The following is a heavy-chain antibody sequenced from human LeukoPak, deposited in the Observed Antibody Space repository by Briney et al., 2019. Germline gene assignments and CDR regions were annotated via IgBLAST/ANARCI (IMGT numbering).Heavy chain of an antibody. CDR2: ISGSGGST. D-gene: IGHD3-22*01. CDR1: GFTVSSNY. V-gene: IGHV3-23*01. Sequence: PGGSLRLSCAASGFTVSSNYMSWVRQAPGKGLEWVSAISGSGGSTYYADSVKGRFTISRDNSKNTLYLQMNSLRAEDTAVYYCAKGYYYDSSGYYSPRFDYWGQGTLVTVSS. J-gene: IGHJ4*02. CDR3: AKGYYYDSSGYYSPRFDY.